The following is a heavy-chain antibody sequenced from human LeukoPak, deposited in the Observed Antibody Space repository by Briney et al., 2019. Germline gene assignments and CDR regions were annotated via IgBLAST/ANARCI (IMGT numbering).Heavy chain of an antibody. CDR1: GGSFSGYY. CDR3: ASLYSSGWLIDY. CDR2: INHSGST. Sequence: KTSETLSLTCAVYGGSFSGYYWSWIRQPPGKGLEWIGEINHSGSTNYNPSLKSRVTISVDTSKNQFSLKLSSVTAADTAVYYCASLYSSGWLIDYWGQGTLVTVSS. D-gene: IGHD6-19*01. J-gene: IGHJ4*02. V-gene: IGHV4-34*01.